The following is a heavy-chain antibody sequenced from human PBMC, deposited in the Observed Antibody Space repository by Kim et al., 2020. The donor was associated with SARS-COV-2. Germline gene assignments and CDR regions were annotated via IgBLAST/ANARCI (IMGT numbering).Heavy chain of an antibody. V-gene: IGHV4-34*01. D-gene: IGHD6-13*01. Sequence: SETLSLTCAVYGGSFSGYYWSWIRQPPGKGLEWIGEINHSGSTNYNPSLKSRVTISVDTSKNQFSLKLSSVTAADTAVYYCARAFLTIAAAGPDNMYYFDYWGQGTLVTVSS. CDR3: ARAFLTIAAAGPDNMYYFDY. CDR2: INHSGST. J-gene: IGHJ4*02. CDR1: GGSFSGYY.